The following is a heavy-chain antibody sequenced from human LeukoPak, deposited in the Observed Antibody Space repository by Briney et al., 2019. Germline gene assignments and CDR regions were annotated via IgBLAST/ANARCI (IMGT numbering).Heavy chain of an antibody. J-gene: IGHJ6*03. Sequence: SETLSLTCTVSGGSISSYYWSWIRQPPGKGLEWIGYIYYSGSTNYNPSLKSRVTISVDTSKNQFSLKLSSVTAADTAVYYCARVPIWRGYYYYYYMDVWGKGTTVTISS. CDR2: IYYSGST. CDR3: ARVPIWRGYYYYYYMDV. V-gene: IGHV4-59*01. CDR1: GGSISSYY. D-gene: IGHD3-9*01.